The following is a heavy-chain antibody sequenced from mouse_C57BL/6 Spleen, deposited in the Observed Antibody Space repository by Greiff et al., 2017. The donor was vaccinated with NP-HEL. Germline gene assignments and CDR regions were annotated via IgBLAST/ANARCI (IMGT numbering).Heavy chain of an antibody. Sequence: VQLQQSGPELVKPGASVKLSCKASGYTFTSYDINWVKQRPGQGLEWIGWIYPRDGSTKYNEKFKGKATLTVDTYSSTAYMELHSLTSEDSAVYCCAREDSNYYVEYRGQDTTLTVSS. CDR3: AREDSNYYVEY. V-gene: IGHV1-85*01. CDR1: GYTFTSYD. J-gene: IGHJ2*01. D-gene: IGHD2-5*01. CDR2: IYPRDGST.